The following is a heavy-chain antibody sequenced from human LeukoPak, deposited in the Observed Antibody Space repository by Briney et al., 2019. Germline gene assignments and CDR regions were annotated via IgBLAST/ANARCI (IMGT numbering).Heavy chain of an antibody. Sequence: GGSLRLSCAASGFTFSSYGMSWVRQAPGKGLEWVSAISGSGGSTYYADSVKGRFTISRDNSKNTLYLQMNSLRAEDTAVYYCAKGNSWGGDGSGRFDYWGQGTLVTVSS. D-gene: IGHD2-15*01. CDR3: AKGNSWGGDGSGRFDY. J-gene: IGHJ4*02. CDR2: ISGSGGST. CDR1: GFTFSSYG. V-gene: IGHV3-23*01.